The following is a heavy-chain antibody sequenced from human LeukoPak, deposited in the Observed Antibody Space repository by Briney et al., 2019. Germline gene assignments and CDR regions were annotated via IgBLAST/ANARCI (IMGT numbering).Heavy chain of an antibody. CDR2: ISGYNGKT. Sequence: ASVKVSCKASGYTFNTYGITWVRQAPGQGLEWMGWISGYNGKTKYAQKLQDRVTMTTDTSTTTAYMELRSLTSDDTAVYYCARGYSYGYRYYYYYMDVWGKGTTVTVSS. CDR1: GYTFNTYG. CDR3: ARGYSYGYRYYYYYMDV. J-gene: IGHJ6*03. D-gene: IGHD5-18*01. V-gene: IGHV1-18*01.